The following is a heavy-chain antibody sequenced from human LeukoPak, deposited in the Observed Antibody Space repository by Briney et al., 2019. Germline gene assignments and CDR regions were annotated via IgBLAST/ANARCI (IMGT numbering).Heavy chain of an antibody. Sequence: GGSLRLSCEASGFTFSTYWMKWVRQAPGKGLEWVANIKQDGSQKYYVDSVKGRFIISRDSAKNSLYLQMNSVRAEDTAVYYCAREGTFGDYRASGDHWGQGALVTVSS. D-gene: IGHD2-21*02. J-gene: IGHJ4*02. CDR1: GFTFSTYW. V-gene: IGHV3-7*03. CDR3: AREGTFGDYRASGDH. CDR2: IKQDGSQK.